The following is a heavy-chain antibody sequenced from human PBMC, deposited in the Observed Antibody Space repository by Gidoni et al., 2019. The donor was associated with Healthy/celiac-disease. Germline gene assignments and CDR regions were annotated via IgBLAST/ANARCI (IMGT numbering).Heavy chain of an antibody. J-gene: IGHJ4*02. V-gene: IGHV3-23*01. Sequence: EVQRLESGGGLVQPGGSLRLSCAASGFTSSSYDMSLVRKATGKGLEWVSAISVSGCSTYYADSVKGRFTISRDNSKNTLYLQMNSLSAEDTAVYYCSKDTGITMDDYCGQGTLVTVSS. CDR3: SKDTGITMDDY. CDR2: ISVSGCST. CDR1: GFTSSSYD. D-gene: IGHD3-10*01.